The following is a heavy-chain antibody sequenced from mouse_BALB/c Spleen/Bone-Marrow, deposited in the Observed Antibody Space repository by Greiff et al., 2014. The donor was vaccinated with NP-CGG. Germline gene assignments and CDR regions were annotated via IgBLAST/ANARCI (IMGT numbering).Heavy chain of an antibody. Sequence: EVNLVESGGGLVKSGGSLKLSCAASGFSFNSYGMSWVRQTPEKRLEWVATISGGGSYTFYPDSVKGRFTISRDNAKNNLYLQLSSLRSEDTALYYCARHAYYDQTEVSFVCWGQGTLVTVSA. D-gene: IGHD2-4*01. CDR3: ARHAYYDQTEVSFVC. CDR1: GFSFNSYG. J-gene: IGHJ3*01. CDR2: ISGGGSYT. V-gene: IGHV5-9-2*01.